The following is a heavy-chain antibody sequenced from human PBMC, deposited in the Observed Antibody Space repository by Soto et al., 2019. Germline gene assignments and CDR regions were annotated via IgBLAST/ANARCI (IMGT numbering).Heavy chain of an antibody. V-gene: IGHV4-59*01. J-gene: IGHJ4*02. CDR2: IYHSGTT. CDR3: ARDMPYAAGSRAGCDY. CDR1: GDSITGSY. D-gene: IGHD1-26*01. Sequence: SETLSLTCTVSGDSITGSYWSWIRQPPGKTLEWIGYIYHSGTTTYNPSLKSRVSISVDTSKNQFSLRLTSVIAADTAVYYCARDMPYAAGSRAGCDYWGQGTLVTVSS.